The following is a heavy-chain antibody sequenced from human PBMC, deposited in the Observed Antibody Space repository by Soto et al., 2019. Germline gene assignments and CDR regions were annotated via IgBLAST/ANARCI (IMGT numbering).Heavy chain of an antibody. CDR2: INHSGST. D-gene: IGHD3-10*01. Sequence: LSLTCAVYGGSFSGYYWSWIRQPPGKGLEWIGEINHSGSTNYNPSLKSRVTISVDTSKNQFSLKLSSVTAADTAVYYCARGGVLLWFGELFLYNWFDPWGQGTLVTVSS. V-gene: IGHV4-34*01. CDR1: GGSFSGYY. CDR3: ARGGVLLWFGELFLYNWFDP. J-gene: IGHJ5*02.